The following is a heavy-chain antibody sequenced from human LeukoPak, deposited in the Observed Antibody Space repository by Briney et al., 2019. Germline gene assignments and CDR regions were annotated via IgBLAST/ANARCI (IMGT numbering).Heavy chain of an antibody. CDR1: GGSISSGDYY. J-gene: IGHJ4*02. CDR3: AREVGATTWGFDY. V-gene: IGHV4-30-4*08. CDR2: IYYSGST. D-gene: IGHD1-26*01. Sequence: SQTLSLTYTVSGGSISSGDYYWSWIRQPPGKGLEWIGYIYYSGSTYYNPSLKSRVTISVDTSKNQFSLKLSSVTAADTAVYCCAREVGATTWGFDYWGQGTLVTVSS.